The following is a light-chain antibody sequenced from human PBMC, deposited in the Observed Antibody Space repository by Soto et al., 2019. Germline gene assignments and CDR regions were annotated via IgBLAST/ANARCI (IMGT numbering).Light chain of an antibody. CDR2: LGS. V-gene: IGKV2-28*01. CDR3: MQALQSPPT. Sequence: EIVMTQSPLSLPVTPGEPASISCRSSQSLLHSNGYDSLDWCLQKPGQSPQLLIYLGSNRASGVPGRFSGSGSGTDFTLKISRVEADDVGVYYCMQALQSPPTFGQGTKVEIK. J-gene: IGKJ1*01. CDR1: QSLLHSNGYDS.